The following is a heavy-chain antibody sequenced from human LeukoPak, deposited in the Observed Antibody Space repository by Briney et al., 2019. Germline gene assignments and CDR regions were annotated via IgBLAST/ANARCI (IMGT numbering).Heavy chain of an antibody. CDR1: GYTFTSYD. Sequence: ASVTVSCKASGYTFTSYDINWVRQAAGQGLEGMGWMNTNSGNTGYAQKFQGRVPMTRNTSISTAYMELSSLRSEDTAVYYCARVRGDFWSGYLYYYYYYMDVWGKGTTVTVSS. V-gene: IGHV1-8*01. J-gene: IGHJ6*03. CDR2: MNTNSGNT. D-gene: IGHD3-3*01. CDR3: ARVRGDFWSGYLYYYYYYMDV.